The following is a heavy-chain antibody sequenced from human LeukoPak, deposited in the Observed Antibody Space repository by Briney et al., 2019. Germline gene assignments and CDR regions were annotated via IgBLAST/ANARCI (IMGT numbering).Heavy chain of an antibody. J-gene: IGHJ4*02. CDR3: ARGITIFGVVKYYFDY. Sequence: SETLSLTCTVSDGSISNYYWSWIRQPPGKGLEWIGYIYYSGSTDYNPSLKSRVTMSVDRSKSQFSLKLSSVTAADTAVYYCARGITIFGVVKYYFDYWGQGTLVTVSS. D-gene: IGHD3-3*01. CDR2: IYYSGST. V-gene: IGHV4-59*12. CDR1: DGSISNYY.